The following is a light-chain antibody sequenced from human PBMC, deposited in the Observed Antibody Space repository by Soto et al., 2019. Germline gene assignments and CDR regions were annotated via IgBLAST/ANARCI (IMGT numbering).Light chain of an antibody. J-gene: IGKJ1*01. Sequence: DLQMTQSPSTLSASVGDRVTITCRASQSISSWLAWYQQKPGKAPKLLIYKASSLESGVPSRFSGSGSGAEFTLTISSLQPDDIATYYCQQYNSFGTFGQGTKVEIK. CDR2: KAS. CDR3: QQYNSFGT. V-gene: IGKV1-5*03. CDR1: QSISSW.